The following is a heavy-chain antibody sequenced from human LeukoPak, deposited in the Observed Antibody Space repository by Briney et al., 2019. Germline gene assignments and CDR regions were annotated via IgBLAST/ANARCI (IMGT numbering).Heavy chain of an antibody. CDR2: ISGVGSPS. J-gene: IGHJ4*02. V-gene: IGHV3-23*01. D-gene: IGHD5-12*01. CDR3: AHLVSVFFTGYDFFDN. Sequence: GGSLRLSCAASGFIFRDYAMTWVRQAPGKGLEWVSGISGVGSPSYYADSVKGRFTISRDNPRNTLYLHMNSLRVEDTAVYYCAHLVSVFFTGYDFFDNWGQGTQVTVSS. CDR1: GFIFRDYA.